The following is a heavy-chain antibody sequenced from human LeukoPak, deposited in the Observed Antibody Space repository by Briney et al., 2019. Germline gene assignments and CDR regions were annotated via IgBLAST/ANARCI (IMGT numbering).Heavy chain of an antibody. D-gene: IGHD3-3*01. CDR1: GGSINSYY. Sequence: PSETLSLTCTVSGGSINSYYWSWIRQPPGKGLESIGYIHYTGSTNYNPSLKSRVTISVDTSKNQFSLKLSSVTAADTAVYYCARVDDFWSGNGWFDPWGQGTLVTVSS. J-gene: IGHJ5*02. CDR2: IHYTGST. CDR3: ARVDDFWSGNGWFDP. V-gene: IGHV4-59*12.